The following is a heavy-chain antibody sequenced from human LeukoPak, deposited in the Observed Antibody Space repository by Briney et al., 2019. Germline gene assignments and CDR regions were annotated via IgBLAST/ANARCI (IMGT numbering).Heavy chain of an antibody. V-gene: IGHV4-59*12. D-gene: IGHD4/OR15-4a*01. Sequence: SSETLSLTCTVSGGSISSYYWSWIRQPPGKGLEWIGYIYYSGSTNYNPSLKSRVTISVDRSKNQFSLKLSSVTAADTAVYYCARVANSANDAFDIWGQGTMVTVSS. CDR3: ARVANSANDAFDI. CDR2: IYYSGST. J-gene: IGHJ3*02. CDR1: GGSISSYY.